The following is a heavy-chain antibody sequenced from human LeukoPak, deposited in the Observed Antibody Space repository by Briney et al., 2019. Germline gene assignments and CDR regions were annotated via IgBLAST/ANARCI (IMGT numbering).Heavy chain of an antibody. CDR3: ARGTAGRLRWNWDWFDP. J-gene: IGHJ5*02. D-gene: IGHD4-23*01. CDR1: GGSISSGGYY. V-gene: IGHV4-31*03. CDR2: IYYSGST. Sequence: TLSLTCTVSGGSISSGGYYWSWIRQHPGKGLECIGYIYYSGSTYYNPSLKSRVTISVDTSKNQFSLQLSSVTAADTAVYYCARGTAGRLRWNWDWFDPWGQGTLVTVSS.